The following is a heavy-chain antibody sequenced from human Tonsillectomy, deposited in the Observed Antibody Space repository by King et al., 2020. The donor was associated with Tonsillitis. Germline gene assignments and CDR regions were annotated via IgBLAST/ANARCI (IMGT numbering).Heavy chain of an antibody. J-gene: IGHJ6*02. CDR2: IYYSGST. CDR3: ARSSGEYYGMDV. D-gene: IGHD3-10*01. Sequence: VQLQESGPGLVKPSQTLSLTCTVSGGSISSGDYYWSWIRQPPGKGLEWIGYIYYSGSTYYNPSLKSRVTISVDTSNNQFSLKLSSVTAADPAVYYCARSSGEYYGMDVWGQGTTVTVSS. V-gene: IGHV4-30-4*01. CDR1: GGSISSGDYY.